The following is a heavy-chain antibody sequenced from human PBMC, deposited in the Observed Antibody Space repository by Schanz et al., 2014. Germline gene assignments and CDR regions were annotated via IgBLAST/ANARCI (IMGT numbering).Heavy chain of an antibody. Sequence: EVQLVESGGGLVQPGGSLRLSCAASGFTFSSYSMNWVRQAPGKGLEWVANIKHDGSEKYYVDSVKGRFTISRDNAKNSMYLEMNSLRAEDTAVFYCARDKGGYYPFDYWGQGTTVTVSS. CDR1: GFTFSSYS. CDR2: IKHDGSEK. J-gene: IGHJ4*03. CDR3: ARDKGGYYPFDY. D-gene: IGHD3-22*01. V-gene: IGHV3-7*01.